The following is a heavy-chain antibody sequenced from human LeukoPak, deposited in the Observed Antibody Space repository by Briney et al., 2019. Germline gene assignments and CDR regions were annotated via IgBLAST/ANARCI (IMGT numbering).Heavy chain of an antibody. CDR3: ARQGFSGSSWTLY. V-gene: IGHV1-2*02. CDR2: INPNSGGT. Sequence: ASVKVSCKASGYTFTGYYMHWVRQAPGQGLEWIGWINPNSGGTNYAQKFQGRVTMTRDTSISTAYMELSRLRSDDTAVYYCARQGFSGSSWTLYWGRGTLVTVSS. CDR1: GYTFTGYY. J-gene: IGHJ4*02. D-gene: IGHD6-13*01.